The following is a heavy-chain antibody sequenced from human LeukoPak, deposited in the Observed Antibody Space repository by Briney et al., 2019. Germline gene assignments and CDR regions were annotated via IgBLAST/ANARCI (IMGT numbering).Heavy chain of an antibody. Sequence: PSETLSLTCTISGDSTNTYFWSWIRQPPGKGLEWIGYIYYTGTTNYNPSLKSRVTISVDTSKNQFSLKLSSVTAADTAVYYCARRDCSGGSCPSYGMDVWGQGTTVTVSS. J-gene: IGHJ6*02. CDR1: GDSTNTYF. V-gene: IGHV4-59*12. D-gene: IGHD2-15*01. CDR3: ARRDCSGGSCPSYGMDV. CDR2: IYYTGTT.